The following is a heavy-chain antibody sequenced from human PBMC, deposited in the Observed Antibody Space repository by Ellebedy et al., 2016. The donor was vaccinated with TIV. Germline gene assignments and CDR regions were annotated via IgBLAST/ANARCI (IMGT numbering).Heavy chain of an antibody. CDR2: TDSDESNT. Sequence: GGSLRLSXAASGFTFSSYWMHWVRQDPGGSLVWLARTDSDESNTHYADSVKGRFTIARDNAKNAVYLQLNSLRVEDTAVYYCAREYCSSTSCNAGRYYYGMDVWGQGSTVTVSS. J-gene: IGHJ6*02. CDR3: AREYCSSTSCNAGRYYYGMDV. V-gene: IGHV3-74*01. CDR1: GFTFSSYW. D-gene: IGHD2-2*01.